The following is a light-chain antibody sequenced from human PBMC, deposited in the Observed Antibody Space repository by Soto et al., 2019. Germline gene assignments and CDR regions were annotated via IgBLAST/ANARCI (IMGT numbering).Light chain of an antibody. CDR3: QQLNSYPHT. CDR1: PGISSY. V-gene: IGKV1-9*01. CDR2: VTS. Sequence: DIQLTQSPSFLSASVGDRVTITCRASPGISSYLAWYQQQPGKATKLLIYVTSTLQSGVSSRFSGSGSGTEFTLTISSLQPEDFATYYCQQLNSYPHTFGGGTKVEIK. J-gene: IGKJ4*01.